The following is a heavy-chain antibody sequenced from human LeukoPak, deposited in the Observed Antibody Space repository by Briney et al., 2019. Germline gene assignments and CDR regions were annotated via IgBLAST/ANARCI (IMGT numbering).Heavy chain of an antibody. J-gene: IGHJ4*02. CDR1: GGSTSSSNYY. CDR3: ARRPTTSIVGATTNYFDH. CDR2: IYFSGST. V-gene: IGHV4-39*01. D-gene: IGHD1-26*01. Sequence: SETLSLTCTVSGGSTSSSNYYWGWIRQPPGKGLEWIGSIYFSGSTYYSPSLKSRVTLSIDTSKNQFSLKLTSVTAADTAVYYCARRPTTSIVGATTNYFDHWGQGTLVTVP.